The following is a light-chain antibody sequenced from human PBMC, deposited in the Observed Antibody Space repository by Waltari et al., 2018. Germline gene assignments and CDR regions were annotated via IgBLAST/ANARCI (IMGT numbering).Light chain of an antibody. J-gene: IGKJ5*01. Sequence: DIQMTQSPSSVSASVGDRVTITCRASQDISSWLAWYQQKPGQAPRLLLYAVSILHSGVPSRFSGSGSETDFTLTITSLHPEDFAIYYCQPGDGFHPITFGQGTRLE. CDR2: AVS. CDR3: QPGDGFHPIT. CDR1: QDISSW. V-gene: IGKV1-12*01.